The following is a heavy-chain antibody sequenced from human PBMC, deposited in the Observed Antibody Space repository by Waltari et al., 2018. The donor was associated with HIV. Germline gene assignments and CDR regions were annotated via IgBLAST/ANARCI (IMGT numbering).Heavy chain of an antibody. J-gene: IGHJ5*01. CDR1: GGSISSYY. Sequence: QVQLQESGPGLVKPSETLSLTCTVSGGSISSYYWSWIRQPPGKGLEWIGYIYYSGSTNYNPSLKSRGTISVDTSKNQFSLKLSSVTAADTAVYYGAREKGVYCSGGSCQGWFDPWGQGTLVTVSS. CDR3: AREKGVYCSGGSCQGWFDP. CDR2: IYYSGST. V-gene: IGHV4-59*01. D-gene: IGHD2-15*01.